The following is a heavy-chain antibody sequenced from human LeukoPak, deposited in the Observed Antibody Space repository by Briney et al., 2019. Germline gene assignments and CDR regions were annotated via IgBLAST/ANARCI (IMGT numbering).Heavy chain of an antibody. V-gene: IGHV4-34*01. J-gene: IGHJ5*02. CDR1: GGSFSGYY. D-gene: IGHD2-2*02. Sequence: SETLSLTCAVYGGSFSGYYWSWIRRPPGKGLEWIGEINHSGSTNYNPSLKSRVTISVDTSKNQFSLKLSSVTAADTAVYYCARGVVPAAIETGGSVGFDPWGQGTLVTVSS. CDR3: ARGVVPAAIETGGSVGFDP. CDR2: INHSGST.